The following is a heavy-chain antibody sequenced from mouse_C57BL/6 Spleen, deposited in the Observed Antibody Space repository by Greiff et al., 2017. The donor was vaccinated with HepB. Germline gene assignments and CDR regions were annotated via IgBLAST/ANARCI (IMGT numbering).Heavy chain of an antibody. D-gene: IGHD1-1*01. CDR3: TTHYYGSSPTEMDY. V-gene: IGHV14-1*01. CDR2: IDPEDGDI. CDR1: GFNIKDYY. J-gene: IGHJ4*01. Sequence: EVQLQQSGAELVRLGASVKLSCTASGFNIKDYYMHWVKQRPEQGLEWIGRIDPEDGDIEYAPKFQRMATITADTSSNAAYLQLSSLTSDDTSVYYCTTHYYGSSPTEMDYWGQGTPVNICS.